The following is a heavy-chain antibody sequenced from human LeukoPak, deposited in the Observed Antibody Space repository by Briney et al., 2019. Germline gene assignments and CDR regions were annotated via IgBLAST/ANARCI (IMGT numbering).Heavy chain of an antibody. J-gene: IGHJ3*02. Sequence: SETLSLTCTVSGGSISSYYWSWIRQPPGKGLGWVGDIYYSGSTNYNPSLKSRVTISVDTSKNKFSLKLSSVTAADTAVYYCARAGDIVVVEDAFDIWGQGTMVTVSS. V-gene: IGHV4-59*01. D-gene: IGHD2-2*01. CDR3: ARAGDIVVVEDAFDI. CDR1: GGSISSYY. CDR2: IYYSGST.